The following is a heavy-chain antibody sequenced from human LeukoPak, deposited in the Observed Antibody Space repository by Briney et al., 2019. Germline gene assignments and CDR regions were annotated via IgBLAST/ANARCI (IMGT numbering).Heavy chain of an antibody. CDR2: ISGSGGST. CDR3: AKDLEQQLAIYFDY. J-gene: IGHJ4*02. D-gene: IGHD6-13*01. CDR1: GFTFSSYA. Sequence: GASLRLSCAASGFTFSSYAMSWVRQAPGKGLEWDSAISGSGGSTYYADSVKGRFTISRDNSKNTLYLQMNSLRAEDTAVYYCAKDLEQQLAIYFDYWGQGTLVTVSS. V-gene: IGHV3-23*01.